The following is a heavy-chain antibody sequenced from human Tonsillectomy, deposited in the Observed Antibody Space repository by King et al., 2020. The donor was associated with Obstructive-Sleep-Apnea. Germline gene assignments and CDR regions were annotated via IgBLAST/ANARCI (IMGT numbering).Heavy chain of an antibody. CDR1: GGPISNYY. V-gene: IGHV4-59*08. D-gene: IGHD5-12*01. J-gene: IGHJ4*02. CDR2: MYYSGNT. CDR3: ARHRGVEDYGGYGDYFDY. Sequence: HVQLQESGPGLVKPSETLSLTCTVSGGPISNYYWSWIRQPPGKGLEWIGYMYYSGNTNFNPSLKNRVTISADTSKIQFSLRLSSVTAADTAVYYCARHRGVEDYGGYGDYFDYWGQGTLVTVSS.